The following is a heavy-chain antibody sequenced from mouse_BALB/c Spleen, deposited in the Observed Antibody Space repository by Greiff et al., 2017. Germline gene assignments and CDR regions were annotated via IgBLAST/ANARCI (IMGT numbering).Heavy chain of an antibody. V-gene: IGHV1-9*01. J-gene: IGHJ4*01. CDR2: ILPGSGST. Sequence: QVQLQQSGAELMKPGASVKISCKATGYTFSSYWIEWVKQRPGHGLEWIGEILPGSGSTNYNEKFKGKATFTADTSSNTAYMQLSSLTSEDSAVYYCARRDYDYDGDAMDYWGQGTSVTVSS. CDR3: ARRDYDYDGDAMDY. CDR1: GYTFSSYW. D-gene: IGHD2-4*01.